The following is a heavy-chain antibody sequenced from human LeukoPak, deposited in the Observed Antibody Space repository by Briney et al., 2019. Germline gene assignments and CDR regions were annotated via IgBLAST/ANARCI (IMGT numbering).Heavy chain of an antibody. V-gene: IGHV4-59*01. Sequence: SETLSLTCTVSGGSISSYYWSWIRQPPGKGLEWIGYIYYSGSTNYNPSLKSRVTISVDTPKNQFSLKLSSVTAADTAVYYCARGPRAGRNWFDPWGQGTLVTVSS. D-gene: IGHD6-25*01. CDR2: IYYSGST. CDR1: GGSISSYY. CDR3: ARGPRAGRNWFDP. J-gene: IGHJ5*02.